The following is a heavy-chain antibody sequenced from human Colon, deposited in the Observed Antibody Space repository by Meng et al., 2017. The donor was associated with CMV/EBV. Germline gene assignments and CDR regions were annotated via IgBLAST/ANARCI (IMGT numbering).Heavy chain of an antibody. J-gene: IGHJ4*02. D-gene: IGHD1-26*01. CDR2: IFPTGTT. Sequence: QVDLQESGPGLAAPARTLSLTSTYSGDSTTGDYSWNWVRQSPEKGPGWIGYIFPTGTTHYNPSLESRVIISIDTSKNQFSLRLNSVNAADTDVYYCARGPLATHLRYFDYWGRGTLVTASS. CDR1: GDSTTGDYS. CDR3: ARGPLATHLRYFDY. V-gene: IGHV4-30-4*08.